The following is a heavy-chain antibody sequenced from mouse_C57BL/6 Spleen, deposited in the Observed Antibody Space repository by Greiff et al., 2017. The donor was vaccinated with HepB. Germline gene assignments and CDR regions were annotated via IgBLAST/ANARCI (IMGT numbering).Heavy chain of an antibody. J-gene: IGHJ4*01. CDR3: AREGVTTVVEDYAMDY. Sequence: VQLQQSGPELVKPGASVKLSCKASGYTFTSYDINWVKQRPGQGLEWIGWIYPRDGSTKYNEKFKGKATLTVDTSSSTAYMELHSLTSEDSAVYFCAREGVTTVVEDYAMDYWGQGTSVTVSS. CDR1: GYTFTSYD. CDR2: IYPRDGST. D-gene: IGHD1-1*01. V-gene: IGHV1-85*01.